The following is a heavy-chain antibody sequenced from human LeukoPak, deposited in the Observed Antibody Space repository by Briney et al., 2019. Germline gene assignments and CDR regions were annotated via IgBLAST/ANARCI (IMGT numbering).Heavy chain of an antibody. J-gene: IGHJ4*02. Sequence: SGTLSLTCAVSGGSISSGGYSWSWIRQPPGKGLEWIGYIYHSGSTYYNPSLKSRVTISVDRSKNQFSLKLSSVTAADTAVYYCARVNMYYYDSSGYYFFDYWGQGTLVTVSS. D-gene: IGHD3-22*01. CDR1: GGSISSGGYS. CDR2: IYHSGST. V-gene: IGHV4-30-2*01. CDR3: ARVNMYYYDSSGYYFFDY.